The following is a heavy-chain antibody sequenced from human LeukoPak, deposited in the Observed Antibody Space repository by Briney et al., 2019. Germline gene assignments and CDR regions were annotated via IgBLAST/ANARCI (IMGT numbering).Heavy chain of an antibody. V-gene: IGHV3-48*01. CDR2: ISSSSSTI. J-gene: IGHJ3*02. CDR1: GFTFSSYG. CDR3: ARATYYDTSGYDDAFDM. D-gene: IGHD3-9*01. Sequence: GSLRLSCAASGFTFSSYGMSWVRQAPGKGLEWVSYISSSSSTIYHADSVKGRFTISRDNAKNSLYLQMNSLRAEDTAVYYCARATYYDTSGYDDAFDMWGQGTMVTVSP.